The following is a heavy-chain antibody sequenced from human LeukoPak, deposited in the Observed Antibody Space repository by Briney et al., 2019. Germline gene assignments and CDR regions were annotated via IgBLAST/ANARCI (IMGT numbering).Heavy chain of an antibody. J-gene: IGHJ5*02. V-gene: IGHV4-38-2*01. CDR3: ARVRRIGASLGWFDP. Sequence: GSLRLSCAASGFTFSDYYMSWIRQPPGKGLEWIGSIYYSGSTYYNPSLKSRVTISVDTSKNQFSLKLSSVTAADTAVYYCARVRRIGASLGWFDPWGQGTLVTVSS. CDR1: GFTFSDYY. D-gene: IGHD5-12*01. CDR2: IYYSGST.